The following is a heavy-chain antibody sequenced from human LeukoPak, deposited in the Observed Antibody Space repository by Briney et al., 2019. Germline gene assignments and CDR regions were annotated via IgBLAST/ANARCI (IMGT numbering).Heavy chain of an antibody. Sequence: ASVKVSCKASGYTFTGYYMYWVRQAPGQGLEWMGWINPNSGGTNYAQKFQGRVTMTRDTSISTAYMELSRLRSDDTAVYYCARGSSWYGDYYYGMDVWGQGTTVTVSS. CDR2: INPNSGGT. J-gene: IGHJ6*02. V-gene: IGHV1-2*02. CDR1: GYTFTGYY. D-gene: IGHD6-13*01. CDR3: ARGSSWYGDYYYGMDV.